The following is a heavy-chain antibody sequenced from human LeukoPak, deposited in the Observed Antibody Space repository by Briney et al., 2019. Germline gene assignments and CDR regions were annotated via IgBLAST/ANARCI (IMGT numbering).Heavy chain of an antibody. CDR1: GGTFMIHI. J-gene: IGHJ5*02. CDR3: TRVNLRGSQYNWFDP. Sequence: ASVTVSFKTSGGTFMIHIFSWVRQAPGQGLEWMGRITPVIDSAKYAQKFRDRLTITADTSTGTAYMELSSLTPDDTALYYCTRVNLRGSQYNWFDPWGQGTLVIVSS. CDR2: ITPVIDSA. D-gene: IGHD1-26*01. V-gene: IGHV1-69*08.